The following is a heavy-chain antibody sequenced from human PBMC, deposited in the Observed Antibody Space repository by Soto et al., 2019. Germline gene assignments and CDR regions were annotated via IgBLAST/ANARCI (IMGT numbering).Heavy chain of an antibody. CDR2: ISYAGNNK. J-gene: IGHJ5*02. V-gene: IGHV3-30-3*01. D-gene: IGHD3-10*01. CDR1: GFTFSDYT. Sequence: GGSLRLSCAASGFTFSDYTIHWVRQAPGKGLEWVAVISYAGNNKKYADSVEGRFTISRDNSKNTLYLQLNSLRDEDTAVYYCATDHYTPGSAINWAVNWFDAWGQGTLVTVSS. CDR3: ATDHYTPGSAINWAVNWFDA.